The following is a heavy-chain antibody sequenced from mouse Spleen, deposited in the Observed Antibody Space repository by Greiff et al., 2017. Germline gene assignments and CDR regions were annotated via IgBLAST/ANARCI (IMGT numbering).Heavy chain of an antibody. J-gene: IGHJ2*01. D-gene: IGHD1-1*01. CDR1: GYTFTDYY. CDR2: IYPGSGNT. CDR3: AREITTVVATDGFDY. V-gene: IGHV1-76*01. Sequence: VKLMESGAELVRPGASVKLSCKASGYTFTDYYINWVKQRPGQGLEWIARIYPGSGNTYYNEKFKGKATLTAEKSSSTAYMQLSSLTSEDSAVYFCAREITTVVATDGFDYWGQGTTLTVSS.